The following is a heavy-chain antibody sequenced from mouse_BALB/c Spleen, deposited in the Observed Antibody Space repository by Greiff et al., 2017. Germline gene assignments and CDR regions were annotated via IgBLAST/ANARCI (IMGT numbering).Heavy chain of an antibody. CDR3: ARGGYYGSSYDWFAY. J-gene: IGHJ3*01. V-gene: IGHV1-9*01. CDR1: GYTFSSYW. D-gene: IGHD1-1*01. Sequence: VQLQQSGAELMKPGASVKISCKATGYTFSSYWIEWVKQRPGHGLEWIGEILPGSGSTNYNEKFKGKATFTADTSSNTAYMQLSSLTSEDSAVYSCARGGYYGSSYDWFAYWGQGTLVTVSA. CDR2: ILPGSGST.